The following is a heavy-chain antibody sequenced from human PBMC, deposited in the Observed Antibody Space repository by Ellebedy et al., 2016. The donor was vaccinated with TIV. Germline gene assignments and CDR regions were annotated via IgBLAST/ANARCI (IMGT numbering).Heavy chain of an antibody. J-gene: IGHJ4*02. Sequence: MPSETLSLTCTVSGGSISNSSYFWGWIRQPPGRGLEWIGSIYYSRSSYYNPSLKSRVTISVDTSKNQFPLKLSSVTAADTAVYYCARDSGYDWVHYWGQGTLVTVSS. CDR2: IYYSRSS. D-gene: IGHD5-12*01. CDR3: ARDSGYDWVHY. CDR1: GGSISNSSYF. V-gene: IGHV4-39*02.